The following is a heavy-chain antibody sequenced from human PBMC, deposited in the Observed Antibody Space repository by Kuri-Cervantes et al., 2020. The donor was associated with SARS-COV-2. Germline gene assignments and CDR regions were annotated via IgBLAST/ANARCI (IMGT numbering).Heavy chain of an antibody. V-gene: IGHV4-34*01. D-gene: IGHD5-24*01. J-gene: IGHJ2*01. CDR1: GGSFSGYY. CDR3: ARGLFRINRDGYNVYWYFDL. CDR2: INHSGST. Sequence: ESLKISCAVYGGSFSGYYWSWIRQPPGKGLEWIGEINHSGSTNYNPSLKSRVTISVDTSKNQFSLKLSSVTAADTAVYYRARGLFRINRDGYNVYWYFDLWGRGTLVTVSS.